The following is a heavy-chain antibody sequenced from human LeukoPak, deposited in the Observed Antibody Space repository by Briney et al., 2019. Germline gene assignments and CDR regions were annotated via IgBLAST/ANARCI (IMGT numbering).Heavy chain of an antibody. D-gene: IGHD6-19*01. V-gene: IGHV3-23*01. J-gene: IGHJ4*02. Sequence: GGSLRLSCAASGFTFSNYAMSRVRQAPGKGLEWVSSIGGSGVTTSYADSVQGRFTISRDNSKNTLYLQMTSLRAEDTALYYCAKKLSGSGWIFDYWGQGTLVTVSS. CDR2: IGGSGVTT. CDR3: AKKLSGSGWIFDY. CDR1: GFTFSNYA.